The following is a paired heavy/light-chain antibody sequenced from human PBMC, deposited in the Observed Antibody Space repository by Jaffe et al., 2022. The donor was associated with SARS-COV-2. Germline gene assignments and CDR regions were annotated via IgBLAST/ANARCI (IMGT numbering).Light chain of an antibody. CDR1: QSVSSRY. CDR2: GAS. CDR3: QQYGNSPSWT. J-gene: IGKJ1*01. Sequence: EIVLTQSPGTLSLSPGERATLSCRASQSVSSRYLAWYQQKPGQAPRLLIYGASSRASGIPDRFSGGGSGTDFTLTISRLEPEDFAVYYCQQYGNSPSWTFGQGTKVEIK. V-gene: IGKV3-20*01.
Heavy chain of an antibody. Sequence: EVQVVETGGGLIQPGGSLRLSCAASGFSVINNYMSWVRQAPGKGLEWVSVIYSGGNTYYADSVKGRFTVSRDTSKNTLYLQMNSLRAEDTAVYYCVGIVVPAALTHPGYWFDPWGQGTLVTVSS. CDR1: GFSVINNY. CDR3: VGIVVPAALTHPGYWFDP. J-gene: IGHJ5*02. V-gene: IGHV3-53*02. D-gene: IGHD2-2*01. CDR2: IYSGGNT.